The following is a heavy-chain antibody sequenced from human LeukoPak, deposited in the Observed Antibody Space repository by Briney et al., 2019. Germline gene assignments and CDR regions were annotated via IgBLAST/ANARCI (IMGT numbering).Heavy chain of an antibody. CDR3: ERVFHGNSLSSIAKPLPQGYYMDV. V-gene: IGHV1-2*02. CDR1: GYTFTGYD. Sequence: GASVKVSCKASGYTFTGYDMHWVRQAPGQGLEWMGWINPNSGGTNYAQKFQGRVTMTRDTSMSTAYMELSSLRCDDTAVYYCERVFHGNSLSSIAKPLPQGYYMDVWGKGTTVTVSS. D-gene: IGHD6-6*01. J-gene: IGHJ6*03. CDR2: INPNSGGT.